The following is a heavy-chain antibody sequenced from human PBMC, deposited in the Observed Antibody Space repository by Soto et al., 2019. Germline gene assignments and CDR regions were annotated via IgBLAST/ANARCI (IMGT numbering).Heavy chain of an antibody. CDR2: ISGSGGST. J-gene: IGHJ6*03. D-gene: IGHD1-26*01. CDR1: GFTFSSYA. Sequence: EVQLLESGGGLVQPGGSLRLSCAASGFTFSSYAMSWVRQAPGKGLEWVSAISGSGGSTYYADSVKGRFTISRDNSKNTLYLQMNSLRAEDTAVYYCAKYSPRRFEQGYYYYYYMDVWGKGTTVTVSS. CDR3: AKYSPRRFEQGYYYYYYMDV. V-gene: IGHV3-23*01.